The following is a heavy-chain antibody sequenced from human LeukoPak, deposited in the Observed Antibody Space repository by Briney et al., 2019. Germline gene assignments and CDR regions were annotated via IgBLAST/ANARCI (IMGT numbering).Heavy chain of an antibody. D-gene: IGHD3-22*01. J-gene: IGHJ3*02. V-gene: IGHV5-51*01. CDR2: IYPGDSDT. Sequence: GESLKTSCKGSGYSFTSYWIGWVRQMPGKGLEWMGIIYPGDSDTRYSPSFQGQVTISADKSISTAYLQWSSLKASDTAMYYCAISYYYDSSGYFGAFDIWGQGTMVTVSS. CDR3: AISYYYDSSGYFGAFDI. CDR1: GYSFTSYW.